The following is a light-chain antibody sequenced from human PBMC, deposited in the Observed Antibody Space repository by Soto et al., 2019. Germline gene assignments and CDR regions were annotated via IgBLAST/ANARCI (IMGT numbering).Light chain of an antibody. Sequence: GVTQSAGTLSLSPGERATLSCRPSQLFSSSYPAWYRQKPGQVPWLLXXGAXSRATGIPDRFIGSGSGTDFTLTISRLEPEDFAVYYCQQYGSSPLCTFGPGTKVDIK. CDR3: QQYGSSPLCT. V-gene: IGKV3-20*01. J-gene: IGKJ3*01. CDR2: GAX. CDR1: QLFSSSY.